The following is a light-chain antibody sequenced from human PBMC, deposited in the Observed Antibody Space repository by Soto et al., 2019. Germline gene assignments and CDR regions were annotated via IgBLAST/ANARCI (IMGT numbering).Light chain of an antibody. Sequence: QSVLTQPASVSGSPGQSITISCTGTSSDVGAYNYVSWYQQHPGKAPKLMIFDVKNRPSGVSNRVSGSKSGNTASLTISGLQAEDEANYYCSSYTSSSTVVFGGGTKLTVL. J-gene: IGLJ2*01. CDR3: SSYTSSSTVV. V-gene: IGLV2-14*01. CDR1: SSDVGAYNY. CDR2: DVK.